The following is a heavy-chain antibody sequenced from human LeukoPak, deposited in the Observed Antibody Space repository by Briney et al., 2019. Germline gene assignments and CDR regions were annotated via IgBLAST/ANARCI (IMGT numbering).Heavy chain of an antibody. D-gene: IGHD6-6*01. V-gene: IGHV1-18*01. CDR1: GYTFTTYG. CDR3: ARDLIAARPGWFDP. CDR2: ISAYNGNT. Sequence: ASVKVSCKASGYTFTTYGINWVRQAPGQGLEWMGWISAYNGNTNYAQNLQGRVTLTTDTSASTAYMELRSLRSVDTAVYYCARDLIAARPGWFDPWGQGTLVIVSS. J-gene: IGHJ5*02.